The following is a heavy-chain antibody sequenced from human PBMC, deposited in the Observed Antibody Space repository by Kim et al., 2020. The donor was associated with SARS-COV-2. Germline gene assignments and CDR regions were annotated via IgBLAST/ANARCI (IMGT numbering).Heavy chain of an antibody. CDR3: VLLKGGYSGYDAGWLDP. CDR2: FHPEVGER. CDR1: GYTLTEFS. D-gene: IGHD5-12*01. V-gene: IGHV1-24*01. J-gene: IGHJ5*02. Sequence: ASVKVSCELSGYTLTEFSIHWVRQAPGKGLEWMGGFHPEVGERIYAQKFQDRVTMTEDTSRDTADMDLNSLTSEDTAVYYCVLLKGGYSGYDAGWLDPWGQGSLVTVSS.